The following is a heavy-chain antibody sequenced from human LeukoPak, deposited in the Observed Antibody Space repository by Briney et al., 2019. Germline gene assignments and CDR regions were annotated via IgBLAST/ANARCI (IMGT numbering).Heavy chain of an antibody. CDR1: GFTFSSYG. J-gene: IGHJ4*02. CDR3: ARMERGSGYARY. CDR2: ISYDGSNK. Sequence: GGSLRLSCAASGFTFSSYGMHWVRQAPGKGLEWVAVISYDGSNKYYADSVKGRFTISRDNSKNTLYLQMNSLRAEDTAVYYCARMERGSGYARYWGQGTLVTVSS. D-gene: IGHD3-22*01. V-gene: IGHV3-30*03.